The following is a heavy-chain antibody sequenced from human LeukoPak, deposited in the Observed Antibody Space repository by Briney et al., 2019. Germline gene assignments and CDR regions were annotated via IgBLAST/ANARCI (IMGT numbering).Heavy chain of an antibody. CDR3: ARGAMANPHCYGSGSYYLSWFDP. Sequence: PSETLSLTCTVSGGSISSSSYYWGWIRQPPGKGLEWIGSIYYSGSTYYNPSLKSRVTTSVDTSKNQFSLKLSSVTAADTAVYYCARGAMANPHCYGSGSYYLSWFDPWGQGTLVTVSS. V-gene: IGHV4-39*07. CDR2: IYYSGST. J-gene: IGHJ5*02. D-gene: IGHD3-10*01. CDR1: GGSISSSSYY.